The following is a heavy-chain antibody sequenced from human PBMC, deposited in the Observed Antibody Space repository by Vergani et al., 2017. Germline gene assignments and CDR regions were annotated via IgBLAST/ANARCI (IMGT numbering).Heavy chain of an antibody. CDR3: ARDFRNDFWSGYYTPYNWFDP. D-gene: IGHD3-3*01. CDR2: IWYDGSNK. Sequence: QVQLVESGGGVVQPGRSLRLSCAASGFTLSSYGMHRVRQAPGKGLEWVAVIWYDGSNKYDADSVKGRFTISRDNSKNTLYLQMNSLRAEDTAVYYCARDFRNDFWSGYYTPYNWFDPWGQGTLVTVSS. J-gene: IGHJ5*02. V-gene: IGHV3-33*01. CDR1: GFTLSSYG.